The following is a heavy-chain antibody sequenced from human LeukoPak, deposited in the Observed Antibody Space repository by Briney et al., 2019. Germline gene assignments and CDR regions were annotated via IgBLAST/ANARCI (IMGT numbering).Heavy chain of an antibody. CDR1: GYSFTSYW. CDR2: IYPGDSDT. V-gene: IGHV5-51*01. D-gene: IGHD5-24*01. J-gene: IGHJ3*02. CDR3: ASDVGMATITVDAFDI. Sequence: GESLKISCKGSGYSFTSYWIGWVRQMPGKGLEWMGIIYPGDSDTRYSPSFQGQVTISADKSINTANLQWSSLKASDTAMYYCASDVGMATITVDAFDIWGQGTMVTVSS.